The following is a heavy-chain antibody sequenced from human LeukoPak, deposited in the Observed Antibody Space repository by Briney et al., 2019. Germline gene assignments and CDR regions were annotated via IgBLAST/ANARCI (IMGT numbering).Heavy chain of an antibody. V-gene: IGHV3-48*01. J-gene: IGHJ3*02. Sequence: PGGSLRLSCTASGFTFSGYSMTWVRQAPGKGLEWVSYISSSGSTIYYADSVKGQFTISRDNAMNSLYLQMNSLRAEDTAVYYCARSRATYAFDIWGQGTMVTVSS. CDR3: ARSRATYAFDI. CDR2: ISSSGSTI. CDR1: GFTFSGYS. D-gene: IGHD5-12*01.